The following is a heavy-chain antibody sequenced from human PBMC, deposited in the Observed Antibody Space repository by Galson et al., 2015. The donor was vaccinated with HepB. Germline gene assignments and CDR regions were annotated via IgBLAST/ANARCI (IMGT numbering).Heavy chain of an antibody. Sequence: ETLSLTCSVSGGSIFSSDYYWGWVRQPPGKGLEWIGTVYYNGATQYNPSLKSRVTISVDTSKDQFSLKMTFVTAADTAVYYCAIEGRGSGSWSGDFWGRGTLVTVSS. J-gene: IGHJ4*02. CDR2: VYYNGAT. D-gene: IGHD1-26*01. V-gene: IGHV4-39*02. CDR3: AIEGRGSGSWSGDF. CDR1: GGSIFSSDYY.